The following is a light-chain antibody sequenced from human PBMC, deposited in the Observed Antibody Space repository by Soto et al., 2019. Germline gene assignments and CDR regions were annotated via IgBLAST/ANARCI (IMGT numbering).Light chain of an antibody. V-gene: IGKV1-5*01. CDR2: DAS. J-gene: IGKJ2*01. Sequence: DIQMTQSPSSVSASVGDGVTITCRARQYISNWLAWYQHKPGKAPKPLIYDASSLESGVPSRFSGSGSGTEFTLTISSLQPDDFATYYCQQYNSYSSYTFGQGTKVDIK. CDR1: QYISNW. CDR3: QQYNSYSSYT.